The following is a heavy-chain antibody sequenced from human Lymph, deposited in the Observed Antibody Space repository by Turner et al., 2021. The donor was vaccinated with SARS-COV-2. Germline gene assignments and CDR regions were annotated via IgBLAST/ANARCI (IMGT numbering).Heavy chain of an antibody. J-gene: IGHJ4*02. V-gene: IGHV1-69*10. CDR1: GGTFSSHA. D-gene: IGHD1-20*01. CDR2: IITMLDIA. Sequence: QVQLVQSGAEVKKPGSSVKVPCKASGGTFSSHAISWVRQAAGQGLEWMGGIITMLDIADNDKKFQGRVTITADKSTSTAYMELSSLGSEDTAVYYCARDVTGPLGYWGQGTLVTVSS. CDR3: ARDVTGPLGY.